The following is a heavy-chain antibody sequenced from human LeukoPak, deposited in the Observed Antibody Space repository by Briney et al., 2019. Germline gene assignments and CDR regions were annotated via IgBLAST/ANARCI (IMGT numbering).Heavy chain of an antibody. D-gene: IGHD3-10*01. V-gene: IGHV3-48*04. Sequence: PGGSLRLSCAASGFTFSSYGMSWVRQAPGKGLEWVSYISSSGSTIYYADSVKGRFTISRDNAKNSLYLQMNSLRVEDTAVYYCAKLAKYFYGSETYYFFEHWGQGTPVTASS. J-gene: IGHJ4*02. CDR1: GFTFSSYG. CDR2: ISSSGSTI. CDR3: AKLAKYFYGSETYYFFEH.